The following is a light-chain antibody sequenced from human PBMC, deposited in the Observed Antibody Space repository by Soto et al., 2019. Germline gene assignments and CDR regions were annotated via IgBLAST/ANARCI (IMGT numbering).Light chain of an antibody. J-gene: IGKJ1*01. CDR1: QSVSSTY. Sequence: EIVLTQSPGTLSLSPGERATLSYRASQSVSSTYLAWYQQKPGQAPRLLIYSASSRATGIPDRFRGSGSATDFTLTISRLEPEDFAVYYCQQYGRSPRTFGQGTKVEIK. V-gene: IGKV3-20*01. CDR3: QQYGRSPRT. CDR2: SAS.